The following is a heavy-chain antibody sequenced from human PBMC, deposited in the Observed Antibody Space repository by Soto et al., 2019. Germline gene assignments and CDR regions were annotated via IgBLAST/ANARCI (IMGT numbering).Heavy chain of an antibody. D-gene: IGHD4-17*01. CDR3: AIAADLTTVVTPEDNWFDT. Sequence: ASVKVSCKASGYTFTSYYMHWVRQAPGQGLEWMGIINPSGGSTSYAQKFQGRVTMTRDTSTSTVYMELSSLRSEDTAVYYCAIAADLTTVVTPEDNWFDTWGQGTLATVSA. CDR2: INPSGGST. CDR1: GYTFTSYY. J-gene: IGHJ5*02. V-gene: IGHV1-46*01.